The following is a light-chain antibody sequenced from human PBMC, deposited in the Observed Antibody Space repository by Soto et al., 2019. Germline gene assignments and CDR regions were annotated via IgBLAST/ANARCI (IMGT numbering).Light chain of an antibody. J-gene: IGLJ1*01. CDR1: SSDVGGYNY. CDR3: SSYTSSSTGV. Sequence: QSVLTQPPSASGTPEQSVTISCTGTSSDVGGYNYVSWYQQHQGKASKLMNYEVTERPSRVPDRCSGSKSSNTASLTVSGLQAEDEADYYCSSYTSSSTGVFGTGTKVTVL. CDR2: EVT. V-gene: IGLV2-8*01.